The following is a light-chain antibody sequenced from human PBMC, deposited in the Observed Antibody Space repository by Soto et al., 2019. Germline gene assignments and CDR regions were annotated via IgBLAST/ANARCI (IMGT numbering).Light chain of an antibody. J-gene: IGKJ2*01. Sequence: EIVMTQSPATLSVSPGERATLSCMASQSVNSNLAWYQQKPGQAPRLLIYGASTRATAIPARFSGSGSGTEFTLTISRLEPEDFAGYYCQQYGSSPPYTFGQGTKLEIK. CDR3: QQYGSSPPYT. V-gene: IGKV3-15*01. CDR1: QSVNSN. CDR2: GAS.